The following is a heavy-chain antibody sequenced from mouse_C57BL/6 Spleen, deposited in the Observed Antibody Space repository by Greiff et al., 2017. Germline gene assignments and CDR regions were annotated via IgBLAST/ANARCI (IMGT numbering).Heavy chain of an antibody. V-gene: IGHV15-2*01. CDR1: DSEVFPIAY. Sequence: VQLQESGSELRSPGSSVKLSCKDFDSEVFPIAYMSWVRQKPGHGFEWVGGILPSIGRTIYGEKFEDKATLEADTLSNTAYLELNSLTTEDSAIYYCARDSSGVRAMDYWGQGTSVTVSS. CDR3: ARDSSGVRAMDY. CDR2: ILPSIGRT. D-gene: IGHD3-2*02. J-gene: IGHJ4*01.